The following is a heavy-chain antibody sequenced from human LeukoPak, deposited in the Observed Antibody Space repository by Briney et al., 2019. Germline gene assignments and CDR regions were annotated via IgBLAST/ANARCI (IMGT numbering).Heavy chain of an antibody. CDR1: GFIFSNYG. V-gene: IGHV3-30*18. D-gene: IGHD5-12*01. CDR2: ISYDGSNK. J-gene: IGHJ1*01. CDR3: EKELRGYSYGEH. Sequence: GGSLRLSCAASGFIFSNYGMHWVRQAPGKGLEWVAVISYDGSNKFYRDAVKGRFTISRDNSKNMLYLQMNSLRAEDTAVYYCEKELRGYSYGEHWGQGTLVTVSS.